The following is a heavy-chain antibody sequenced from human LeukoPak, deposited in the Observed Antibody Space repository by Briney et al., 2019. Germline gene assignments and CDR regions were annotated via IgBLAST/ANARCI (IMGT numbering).Heavy chain of an antibody. V-gene: IGHV3-33*01. J-gene: IGHJ4*02. CDR2: IWYDGSNK. CDR3: ARGQLPLYYFDY. CDR1: GFNFFTYG. Sequence: PGRSLRLSCAASGFNFFTYGMHWVRQAPGKGLEWVAVIWYDGSNKYYADSVKGRFTISRDNAKNSLYLQMNSLRAEDTAVYYCARGQLPLYYFDYWGQGTLVTVSS. D-gene: IGHD6-6*01.